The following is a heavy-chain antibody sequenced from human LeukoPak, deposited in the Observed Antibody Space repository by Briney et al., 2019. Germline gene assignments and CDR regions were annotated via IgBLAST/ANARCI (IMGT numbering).Heavy chain of an antibody. CDR2: ISSSSSYI. CDR3: ARAPTRPGHYYGMDV. Sequence: PGGSLRLSCAASGFTFSSYSMNWVRQAPGKGLEWVSSISSSSSYIYYADSVKGRFTISRDNAKNSLYLQMNSLRAEDTAVYYCARAPTRPGHYYGMDVWGQGTTVTVSS. D-gene: IGHD5-12*01. CDR1: GFTFSSYS. V-gene: IGHV3-21*04. J-gene: IGHJ6*02.